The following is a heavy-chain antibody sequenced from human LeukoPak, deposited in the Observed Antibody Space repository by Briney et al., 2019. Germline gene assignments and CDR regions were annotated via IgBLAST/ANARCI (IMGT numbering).Heavy chain of an antibody. D-gene: IGHD6-13*01. Sequence: ASVKISCKASGYTSTDYFIHWVQQAPGKGLEWMGHVDPEDGEPVYADKFRGRVTFRADTSTDTVFLDLSSLTSDDTAVYYCAKVSSTLASAGALSFDFWGQGTLVTVSS. CDR2: VDPEDGEP. CDR1: GYTSTDYF. V-gene: IGHV1-69-2*01. J-gene: IGHJ4*02. CDR3: AKVSSTLASAGALSFDF.